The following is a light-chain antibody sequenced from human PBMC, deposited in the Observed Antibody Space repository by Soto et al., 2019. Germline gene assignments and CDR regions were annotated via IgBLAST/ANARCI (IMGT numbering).Light chain of an antibody. V-gene: IGLV1-40*01. CDR2: GNS. CDR3: QSYDSSGDV. CDR1: SSNIGAGYD. Sequence: QAVVTQPPSVSGAPGQRVTISCTGSSSNIGAGYDVHWYQQLPGTAPKLLIYGNSNRPSGVPDRFSGSKSGTSASLAITGLQAEDEADYYCQSYDSSGDVFGTGTKLTVL. J-gene: IGLJ1*01.